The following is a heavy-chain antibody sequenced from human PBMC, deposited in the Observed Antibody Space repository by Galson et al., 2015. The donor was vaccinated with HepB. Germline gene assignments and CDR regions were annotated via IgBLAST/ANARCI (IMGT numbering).Heavy chain of an antibody. J-gene: IGHJ4*02. CDR2: IYSGGST. V-gene: IGHV3-53*01. Sequence: SLRLSCAASGFTVSSNYMSWVRQAPGKGLEWVSVIYSGGSTYYADSVKGRFTISRDNSKNTLYLQMNSLRAEDTAVYYCARDARVSGYWPVWCYFDYWGQGTLVTVSS. CDR3: ARDARVSGYWPVWCYFDY. CDR1: GFTVSSNY. D-gene: IGHD3-22*01.